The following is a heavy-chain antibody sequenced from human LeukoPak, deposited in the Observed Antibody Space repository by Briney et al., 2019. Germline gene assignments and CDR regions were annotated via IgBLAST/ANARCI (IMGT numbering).Heavy chain of an antibody. J-gene: IGHJ4*02. CDR1: GFTVSSNY. V-gene: IGHV3-23*01. CDR3: AKDRIPFDY. D-gene: IGHD2-21*01. Sequence: GGSLRLSCAASGFTVSSNYMSWVRQAPGKGLEWVSAISGSGGSTYYADSVKGRFTISRDNSKNTLYLQMNSLRAEDTAVYYCAKDRIPFDYWGQGTLVTVSS. CDR2: ISGSGGST.